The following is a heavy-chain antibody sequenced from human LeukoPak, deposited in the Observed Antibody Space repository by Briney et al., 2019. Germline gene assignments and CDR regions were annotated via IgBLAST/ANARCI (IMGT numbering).Heavy chain of an antibody. CDR2: IWYDGSNK. J-gene: IGHJ4*02. V-gene: IGHV3-33*01. CDR3: ARDSSSWYGGFDY. D-gene: IGHD6-13*01. Sequence: GGSLRLSCAASGFTFSSYGMHWVRQAPGKGLEWVAVIWYDGSNKYYADSVKGRFTISRDNSKNTLYLQMNSLRAEDTAVYYCARDSSSWYGGFDYWGQGTLVTVSS. CDR1: GFTFSSYG.